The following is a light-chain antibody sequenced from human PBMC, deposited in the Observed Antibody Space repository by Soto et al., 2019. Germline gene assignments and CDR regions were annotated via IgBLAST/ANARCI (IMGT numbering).Light chain of an antibody. CDR3: LQDYNYPLT. J-gene: IGKJ4*01. V-gene: IGKV1-6*01. CDR2: AAS. Sequence: AIQMTQSPSSLSASVGDRVTITCRARQGISNDLGWYQQKPGKAPKLLIYAASSLQSGVPSRFSGSGSGTDFTLTIISLQPEDFATYYCLQDYNYPLTFGGGTKVEIK. CDR1: QGISND.